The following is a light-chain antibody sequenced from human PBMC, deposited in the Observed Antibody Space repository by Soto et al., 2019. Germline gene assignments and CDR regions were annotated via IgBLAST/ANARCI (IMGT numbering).Light chain of an antibody. V-gene: IGKV1-12*01. CDR1: QGISRS. CDR3: QQANSFPFT. J-gene: IGKJ3*01. CDR2: AAS. Sequence: DIPMTQSPSSVSAFVGDRVIITCRASQGISRSLAWYQQKSGEAPKLLIYAASNLQSGVTSRFSGSGSGTDFTLTITRLQPEDFAAYYCQQANSFPFTFGPGTKVDIK.